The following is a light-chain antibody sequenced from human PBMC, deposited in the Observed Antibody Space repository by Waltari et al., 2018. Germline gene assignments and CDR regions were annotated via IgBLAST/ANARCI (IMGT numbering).Light chain of an antibody. CDR3: QQRRTWPLT. CDR2: DAS. Sequence: EIVLTQSPATLSLSPGERATLSCRASQGVSYYLAWYQQRPGQAPRLLIYDASSRATGIPARFSGSGSETDFTLTISSLEPEDCAVYYCQQRRTWPLTFGGGTKVEI. J-gene: IGKJ4*01. V-gene: IGKV3-11*01. CDR1: QGVSYY.